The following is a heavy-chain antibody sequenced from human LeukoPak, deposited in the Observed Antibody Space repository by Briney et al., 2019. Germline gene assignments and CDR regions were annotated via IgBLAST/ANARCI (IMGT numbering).Heavy chain of an antibody. CDR2: INAGNGNT. Sequence: ASVKVSCKASGYTFTGYYMHWVRQAPGQRLEWMGWINAGNGNTKYSQKFQGRVTITRDTSASTAYMELGSLRSEDTAVYYCARGMYSSGCFDYWGQGTLVTVSS. CDR1: GYTFTGYY. CDR3: ARGMYSSGCFDY. D-gene: IGHD6-19*01. V-gene: IGHV1-3*01. J-gene: IGHJ4*02.